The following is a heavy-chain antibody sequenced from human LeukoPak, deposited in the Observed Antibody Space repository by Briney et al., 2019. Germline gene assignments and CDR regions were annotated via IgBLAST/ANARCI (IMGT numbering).Heavy chain of an antibody. J-gene: IGHJ4*02. V-gene: IGHV4-31*03. CDR2: IYYSGST. CDR1: GGSISSGGYY. Sequence: NPSQTLSLTCTVSGGSISSGGYYWGWIRQHPGKGLEWIGYIYYSGSTYYNPSLKSRVTISVDTSKNQFSLKLSSVTAADTAVYYCARAGDRSYGFHLAANWGQGTLVTVSS. CDR3: ARAGDRSYGFHLAAN. D-gene: IGHD5-18*01.